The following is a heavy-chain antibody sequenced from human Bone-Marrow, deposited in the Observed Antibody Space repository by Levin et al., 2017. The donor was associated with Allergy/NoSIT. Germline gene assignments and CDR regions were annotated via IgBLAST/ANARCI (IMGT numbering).Heavy chain of an antibody. CDR2: ISSSSSYI. CDR1: GFTFSSYS. CDR3: ARVYSSSSRGYYYYYYMDV. Sequence: NPGGSLRLSCAASGFTFSSYSMNWVRQAPGKGLEWVSSISSSSSYIYYADSVKGRFTISRDNAKNSLYLQMNSLRAEDTAVYYCARVYSSSSRGYYYYYYMDVWGKGTTVTVSS. V-gene: IGHV3-21*01. J-gene: IGHJ6*03. D-gene: IGHD6-6*01.